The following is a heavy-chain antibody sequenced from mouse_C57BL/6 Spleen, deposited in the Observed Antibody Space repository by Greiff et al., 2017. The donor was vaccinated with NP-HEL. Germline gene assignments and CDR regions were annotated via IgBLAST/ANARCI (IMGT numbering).Heavy chain of an antibody. V-gene: IGHV2-2*01. Sequence: QVQLKQSGPGLVQPSQSLSITCTVSGFSLTSYGVHWVRQSPGKGLEWLGVIWSGGSTDYNAAFISRLSISKDNSKSQVFFKMNSLQADDTAIDYCAREDYGFAYWGQGTLVTVSA. J-gene: IGHJ3*01. CDR1: GFSLTSYG. CDR3: AREDYGFAY. D-gene: IGHD1-1*01. CDR2: IWSGGST.